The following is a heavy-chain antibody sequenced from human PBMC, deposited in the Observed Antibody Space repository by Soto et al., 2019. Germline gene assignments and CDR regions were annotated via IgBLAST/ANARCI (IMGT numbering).Heavy chain of an antibody. D-gene: IGHD3-10*01. CDR2: INAGNGNT. J-gene: IGHJ4*02. CDR1: GYTFTSYA. Sequence: ASVKVSCKASGYTFTSYAMHWVRQAPGQRLEWMGWINAGNGNTKYSQKFQGRVTITRDTSASTAYMELSSLRSEDTAVYYCARESMQSRWFGELFPDPPSDYWGQGTLVTVSS. V-gene: IGHV1-3*01. CDR3: ARESMQSRWFGELFPDPPSDY.